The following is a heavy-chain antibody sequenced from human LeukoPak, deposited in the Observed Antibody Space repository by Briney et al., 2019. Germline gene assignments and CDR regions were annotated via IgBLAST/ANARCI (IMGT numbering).Heavy chain of an antibody. Sequence: SETLSLTCTVSGGSISSGDYYWSWIRQPPGKGLEWIGYIYYSGSTYYNPSLKSRVTISVDTSKNQFSLKLSSVTAADTAVYYCARAGWAQKYYYGSGSYSYAFDIWGQGTMVTVSS. CDR3: ARAGWAQKYYYGSGSYSYAFDI. J-gene: IGHJ3*02. V-gene: IGHV4-30-4*01. CDR1: GGSISSGDYY. D-gene: IGHD3-10*01. CDR2: IYYSGST.